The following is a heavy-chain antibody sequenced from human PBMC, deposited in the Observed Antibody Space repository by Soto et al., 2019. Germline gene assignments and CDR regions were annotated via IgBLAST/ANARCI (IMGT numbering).Heavy chain of an antibody. V-gene: IGHV4-59*01. Sequence: SETLSLTCTVSGGSISSYYWSWIRQPPGKGLEWIGYIYYSGSTNYNPSLKSRVTISVDTSKNQFSLKLSPLTAADTAVYYCARRYGASFDYWGQGTLVTVSS. CDR1: GGSISSYY. CDR3: ARRYGASFDY. D-gene: IGHD4-17*01. CDR2: IYYSGST. J-gene: IGHJ4*02.